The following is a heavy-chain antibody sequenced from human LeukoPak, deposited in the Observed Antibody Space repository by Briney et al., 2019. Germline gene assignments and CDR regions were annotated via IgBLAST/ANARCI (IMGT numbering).Heavy chain of an antibody. CDR3: TTEVLLWFGTRVDY. D-gene: IGHD3-10*01. Sequence: GGSLRLSCAASGFTFSSYAMSWVRQAPGKGLEWVGRIKSKTDGGTTDYAAPVKGRFTISRDDSKNTLYLQMNSLKTEDTAVYYCTTEVLLWFGTRVDYWGQGTLVTVSS. J-gene: IGHJ4*02. CDR1: GFTFSSYA. V-gene: IGHV3-15*01. CDR2: IKSKTDGGTT.